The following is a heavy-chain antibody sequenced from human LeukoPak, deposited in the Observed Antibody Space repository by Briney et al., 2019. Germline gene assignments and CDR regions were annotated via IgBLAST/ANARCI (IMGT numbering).Heavy chain of an antibody. CDR2: IIPIFGTA. Sequence: GASVKVSCKASGGTFSSYAISWVRQAPGQGLEWMGGIIPIFGTANYAQKFQGRVTVTADESTSTAYMELSSLRSEDTAVYYCAGDGPQGRDYWGQGTLVTVSS. CDR1: GGTFSSYA. V-gene: IGHV1-69*13. J-gene: IGHJ4*02. CDR3: AGDGPQGRDY.